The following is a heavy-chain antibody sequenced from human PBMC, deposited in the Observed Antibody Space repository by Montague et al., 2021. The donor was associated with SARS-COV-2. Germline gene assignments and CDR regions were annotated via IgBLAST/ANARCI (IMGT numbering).Heavy chain of an antibody. CDR2: IDWDDDK. V-gene: IGHV2-70*11. J-gene: IGHJ4*02. CDR1: VFSLSTSGMC. Sequence: PALVKPTQTLTLTCTFSVFSLSTSGMCVSWIRQPPGKALEWLARIDWDDDKYYSTSLKTRLIISKDTSKNQVVLTMTNMDPVDTATYYCARETGTTVSLDYWGQGTLVTVSS. D-gene: IGHD1-7*01. CDR3: ARETGTTVSLDY.